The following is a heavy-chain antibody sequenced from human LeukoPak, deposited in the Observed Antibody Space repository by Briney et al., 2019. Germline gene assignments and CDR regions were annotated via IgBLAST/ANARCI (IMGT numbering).Heavy chain of an antibody. V-gene: IGHV1-2*02. CDR2: INPNSGGT. D-gene: IGHD5-18*01. Sequence: ASVKVSCKASGYTFTGYYMHWVRQAPGQGLEWMGWINPNSGGTNYAQKFQGRVTMTRDTSISTAYMELSRLRSDDTAVYYCALNLAAMAQNDYWGQGTLVTASS. CDR1: GYTFTGYY. CDR3: ALNLAAMAQNDY. J-gene: IGHJ4*02.